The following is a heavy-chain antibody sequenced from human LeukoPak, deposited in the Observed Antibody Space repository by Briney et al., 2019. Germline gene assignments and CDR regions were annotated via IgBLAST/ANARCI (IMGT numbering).Heavy chain of an antibody. Sequence: GGSLRLSCTASGFTFGDYAMSWFRQAPGKGLEWVGFIRSKAYGGTTEYAASVKGRFTISRDDSKSIAYLQMNSLRAEDTAVYYCAKVMKGSERLTMVRGVIIKTAGLYYMDVWGKGTTVTVSS. D-gene: IGHD3-10*01. CDR1: GFTFGDYA. CDR3: AKVMKGSERLTMVRGVIIKTAGLYYMDV. J-gene: IGHJ6*03. V-gene: IGHV3-49*03. CDR2: IRSKAYGGTT.